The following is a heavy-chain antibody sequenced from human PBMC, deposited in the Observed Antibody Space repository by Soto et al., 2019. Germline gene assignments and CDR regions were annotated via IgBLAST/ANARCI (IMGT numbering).Heavy chain of an antibody. V-gene: IGHV3-48*03. CDR3: APAPTGLDV. J-gene: IGHJ6*02. CDR1: GFTFSSYE. D-gene: IGHD1-1*01. CDR2: ISSSGSTI. Sequence: GGSLRLSCAASGFTFSSYEMNWVRQAPGKGLEWVSYISSSGSTIYYADSVKGRFTISRDNAKNSLFLQMNSLRAEDTAVYYCAPAPTGLDVWGQGTTVTVS.